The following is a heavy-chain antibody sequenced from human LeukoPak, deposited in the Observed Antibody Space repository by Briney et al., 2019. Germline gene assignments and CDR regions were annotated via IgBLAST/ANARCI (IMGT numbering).Heavy chain of an antibody. CDR3: AVTGSYTTTLHY. J-gene: IGHJ4*02. Sequence: SETLSLTCTMSSGSINSGNFYWTWIRQNPGKGLEWIGYIYYSGGTYYNPPLRSRLSMSLDTSRNQFSLRLSSVTAADTAVYYCAVTGSYTTTLHYWGQGTLVTVSS. D-gene: IGHD2-2*02. V-gene: IGHV4-31*03. CDR2: IYYSGGT. CDR1: SGSINSGNFY.